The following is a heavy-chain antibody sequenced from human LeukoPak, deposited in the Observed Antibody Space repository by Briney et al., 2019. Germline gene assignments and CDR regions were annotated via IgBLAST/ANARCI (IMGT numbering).Heavy chain of an antibody. CDR1: GYSISSGYY. CDR2: IYHSGST. D-gene: IGHD6-13*01. CDR3: ARLHSTHSSNS. V-gene: IGHV4-38-2*02. J-gene: IGHJ4*02. Sequence: SETLSLTCTVSGYSISSGYYWGWIRQPPGKGLEWIGSIYHSGSTYYNPSLKSRVTISVDTSKNQFSLKLSSVTAADTAVYYCARLHSTHSSNSWGQGTLVTVSS.